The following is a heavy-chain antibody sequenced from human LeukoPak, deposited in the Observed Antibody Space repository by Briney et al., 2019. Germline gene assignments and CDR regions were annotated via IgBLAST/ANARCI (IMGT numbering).Heavy chain of an antibody. CDR1: GGSISSSSYY. V-gene: IGHV4-39*07. D-gene: IGHD1-7*01. J-gene: IGHJ4*02. CDR3: ARSYRYNWNYDSYFDY. Sequence: SETLSLTCTVSGGSISSSSYYWGWIRQPPGKGLEWIGSIYYSGSTYYNPSLKSRVTISVDTSKNQFSLKLSSVTAADTAVYYCARSYRYNWNYDSYFDYWGQGNLVTVSS. CDR2: IYYSGST.